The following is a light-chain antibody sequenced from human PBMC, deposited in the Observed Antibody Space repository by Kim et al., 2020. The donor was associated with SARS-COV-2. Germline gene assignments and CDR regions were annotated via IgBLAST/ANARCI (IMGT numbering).Light chain of an antibody. CDR1: SANIGECLD. CDR3: QSYDSSLLACV. CDR2: GSN. J-gene: IGLJ3*02. V-gene: IGLV1-40*01. Sequence: QRVTISCTGISANIGECLDVHWYQQLPGTAPKLLISGSNNRPSGVPDRFSGSKSATSASLAITGLQADDECDYYCQSYDSSLLACVFGGGTQLTVL.